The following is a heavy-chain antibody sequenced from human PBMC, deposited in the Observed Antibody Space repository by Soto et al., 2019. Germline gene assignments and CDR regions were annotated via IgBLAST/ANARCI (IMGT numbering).Heavy chain of an antibody. CDR2: ISSSDSII. J-gene: IGHJ4*02. V-gene: IGHV3-11*01. Sequence: GGSLRLSCAASGFTFSDYYMSWIRQAPGKGLEWVSYISSSDSIIHYADSVKGRFTISRDNAKNSLYLQMNSLRAEDTAVYYCARDLGYYDSSGYFDYWGQGTLVTVSS. D-gene: IGHD3-22*01. CDR1: GFTFSDYY. CDR3: ARDLGYYDSSGYFDY.